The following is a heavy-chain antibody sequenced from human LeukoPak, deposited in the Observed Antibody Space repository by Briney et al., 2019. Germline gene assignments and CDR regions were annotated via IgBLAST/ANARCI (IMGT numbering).Heavy chain of an antibody. CDR1: GYTFTSYG. CDR2: ISAYNGNT. J-gene: IGHJ6*02. D-gene: IGHD5-12*01. Sequence: GASVKVSRKASGYTFTSYGISWVRQAPGQGLEWMGWISAYNGNTNYAQKLQGRVTMTTDTSTSTAYMELRSLRSDDTAVYYCARSVATMVYYYYGMDVWGQGTTVTVSS. CDR3: ARSVATMVYYYYGMDV. V-gene: IGHV1-18*01.